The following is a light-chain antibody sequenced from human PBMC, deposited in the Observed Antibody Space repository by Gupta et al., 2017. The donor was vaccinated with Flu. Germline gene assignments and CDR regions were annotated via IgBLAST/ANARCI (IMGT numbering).Light chain of an antibody. CDR3: AAWDDSLNGGV. CDR1: TSNIRSNP. CDR2: TNS. V-gene: IGLV1-44*01. Sequence: RVTISCSGTTSNIRSNPVNWYQQFPGTVPKLLIHTNSQRPSGVPERFSGSKSGTSASLAISGLLFEDEADYYCAAWDDSLNGGVFGGGTKLTVI. J-gene: IGLJ3*02.